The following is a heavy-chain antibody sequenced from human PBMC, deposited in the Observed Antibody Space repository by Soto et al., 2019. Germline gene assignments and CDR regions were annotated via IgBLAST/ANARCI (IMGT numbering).Heavy chain of an antibody. J-gene: IGHJ4*02. Sequence: ASVKVSCKTSGYTFTNYGISWVRQAPGQGLEWMGWISADNGNTNYARNLQGRVTMTTDTSTGTSYMVLRSLTSDDTAVYYCARRGVLPDYCGQGALVTVSS. V-gene: IGHV1-18*01. CDR1: GYTFTNYG. D-gene: IGHD3-10*01. CDR3: ARRGVLPDY. CDR2: ISADNGNT.